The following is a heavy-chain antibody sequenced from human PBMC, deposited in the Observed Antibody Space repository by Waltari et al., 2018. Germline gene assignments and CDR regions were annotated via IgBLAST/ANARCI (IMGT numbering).Heavy chain of an antibody. CDR3: ARAGGGSGYYYQGAFDI. V-gene: IGHV4-59*01. J-gene: IGHJ3*02. D-gene: IGHD3-22*01. Sequence: QVQLQESGPGLVKHSEPLSLTCTVSGGSISSYSWSWIRQPPGKGLEWIGYSYYSGSTNSDPSLKSRVAISVDTSKNQFALKLSSVTAADTAVYYCARAGGGSGYYYQGAFDIWGQGTMVTVSS. CDR1: GGSISSYS. CDR2: SYYSGST.